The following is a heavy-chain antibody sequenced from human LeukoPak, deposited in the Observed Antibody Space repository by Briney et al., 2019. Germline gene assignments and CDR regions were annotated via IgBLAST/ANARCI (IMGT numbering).Heavy chain of an antibody. D-gene: IGHD2-2*01. CDR3: ARDRPLTGTDYCSSTSCYAGGYGNWFDP. V-gene: IGHV1-3*01. CDR1: GYTFTSYA. Sequence: ASVKVSCKASGYTFTSYAMHWVRQAPGQRLEWMGWIKAGNGNTKCSTKCQGRVTITRDTSASTAYMELSSLRSEDTAVYYCARDRPLTGTDYCSSTSCYAGGYGNWFDPWGQGTLVTVSS. CDR2: IKAGNGNT. J-gene: IGHJ5*02.